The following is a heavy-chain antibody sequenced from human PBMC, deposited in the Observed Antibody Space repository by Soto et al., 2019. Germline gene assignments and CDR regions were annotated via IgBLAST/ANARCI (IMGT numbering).Heavy chain of an antibody. CDR3: ARVPVEDRMTPVNYYYYYYYMDV. V-gene: IGHV3-11*01. D-gene: IGHD2-15*01. CDR1: GFTFSDYY. Sequence: QVQLVESGGGLVKPGGSLRLSCAASGFTFSDYYMSWIRQAPGKGLEWVSYISSSGSTIYYADSVKGRFTISRDNAKNSLYLQMNSLRAEDTAVYYCARVPVEDRMTPVNYYYYYYYMDVWGKGTTVTVSS. J-gene: IGHJ6*03. CDR2: ISSSGSTI.